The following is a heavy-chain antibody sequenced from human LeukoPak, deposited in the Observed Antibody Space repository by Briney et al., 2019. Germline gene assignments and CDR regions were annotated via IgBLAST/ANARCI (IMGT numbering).Heavy chain of an antibody. CDR2: INPSADST. CDR1: GYTFTNYY. D-gene: IGHD5-18*01. Sequence: ASVKVSCKASGYTFTNYYMHWVRQAPGQGLEWMGIINPSADSTSYAQKFQGRITVTRDTTTSTVYMELRSLRPEDTAVYYCARDHRGKQLWLTRRDEFDAIDIWGQGTMVTVSS. J-gene: IGHJ3*02. V-gene: IGHV1-46*01. CDR3: ARDHRGKQLWLTRRDEFDAIDI.